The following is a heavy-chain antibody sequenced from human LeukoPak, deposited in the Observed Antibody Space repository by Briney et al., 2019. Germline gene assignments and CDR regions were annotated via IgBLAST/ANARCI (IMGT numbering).Heavy chain of an antibody. CDR1: GYTLTELS. CDR2: FDPEDGET. V-gene: IGHV1-24*01. D-gene: IGHD2-2*01. J-gene: IGHJ3*02. CDR3: ATEYCSSTSCYAWNAFDI. Sequence: GASVKVSCKVSGYTLTELSMHWVRQAPGKGLEWMGGFDPEDGETIYAQKFQGRVTMTEDTSTDTAYMELSSLRSEDTAVYYCATEYCSSTSCYAWNAFDIWGQGTMVTVSS.